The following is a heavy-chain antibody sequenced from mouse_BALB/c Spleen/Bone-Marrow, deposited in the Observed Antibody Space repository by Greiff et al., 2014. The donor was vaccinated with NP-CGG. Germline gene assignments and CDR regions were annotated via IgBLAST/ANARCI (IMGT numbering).Heavy chain of an antibody. V-gene: IGHV1-14*01. Sequence: SGPELVKPGASVKMSCKASRYTFTSYIMHWVKQKPGQGLEWIGYINPYNDGTKYNEKFKGKATLTSDKSSSTAYMELSSLTSEDSAVYYCARPATYYGNFYWYFDVWGARTTVTVSA. CDR3: ARPATYYGNFYWYFDV. CDR2: INPYNDGT. CDR1: RYTFTSYI. D-gene: IGHD2-10*01. J-gene: IGHJ1*01.